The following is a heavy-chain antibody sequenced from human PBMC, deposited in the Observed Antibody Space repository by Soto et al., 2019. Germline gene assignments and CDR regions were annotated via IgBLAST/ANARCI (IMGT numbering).Heavy chain of an antibody. J-gene: IGHJ4*02. CDR2: IYWDDDN. CDR1: GFSLSTSGVH. V-gene: IGHV2-5*02. D-gene: IGHD3-16*01. CDR3: ASGGDTTYSFDY. Sequence: QITLKESGPTLVKPTQTLTLTCTFSGFSLSTSGVHVGWIRQPPGKALEWLALIYWDDDNRYSPSLKSRLTLTKDTSKNQVVLTMTNMDPVDTATYYCASGGDTTYSFDYWGQGTLVTVSS.